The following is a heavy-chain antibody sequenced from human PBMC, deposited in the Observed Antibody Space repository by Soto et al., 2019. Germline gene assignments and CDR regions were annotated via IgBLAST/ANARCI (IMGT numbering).Heavy chain of an antibody. Sequence: QVQLVESGGALVQPGRSLRLSCAASGLSFSTSIMHWVRQTPGKGLEWIAVISGDATSKIYRDSLKGRFTISRDNSKNTVYLEMNSLTAEDTAVYYCAREEDSSGHAGTFQHWGQGTLVTVSA. CDR2: ISGDATSK. CDR3: AREEDSSGHAGTFQH. D-gene: IGHD3-22*01. CDR1: GLSFSTSI. J-gene: IGHJ1*01. V-gene: IGHV3-30-3*01.